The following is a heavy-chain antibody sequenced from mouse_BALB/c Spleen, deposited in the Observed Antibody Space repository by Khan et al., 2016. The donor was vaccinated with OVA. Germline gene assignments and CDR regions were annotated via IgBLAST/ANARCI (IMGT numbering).Heavy chain of an antibody. CDR3: ARGTTTSYWYFDV. CDR1: GYSFTSYW. CDR2: IHPSDSET. V-gene: IGHV1-61*01. J-gene: IGHJ1*01. D-gene: IGHD1-1*01. Sequence: LQQSGAELVRPGTSVKLSCKASGYSFTSYWMNWVKQRPGQGLEWIGIIHPSDSETKLNQKFKDKATLTVDKSSSTAYMQLRSPTSEDSAVYYCARGTTTSYWYFDVWGAGITVTVSS.